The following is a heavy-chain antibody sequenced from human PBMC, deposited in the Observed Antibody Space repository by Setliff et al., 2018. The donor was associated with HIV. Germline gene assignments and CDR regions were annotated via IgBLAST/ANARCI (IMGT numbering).Heavy chain of an antibody. J-gene: IGHJ4*02. CDR3: GRSGXXGEVYAY. D-gene: IGHD6-6*01. CDR2: IYPIDSDT. CDR1: GYSFTNYW. Sequence: GESLKISCKGSGYSFTNYWVGWGRQMPGGGLEWMGIIYPIDSDTKYSPSFWGRVTISVDKSTNTAYLHWNSLRPAGTAMDYCGRSGXXGEVYAYWGQGTQVTVSA. V-gene: IGHV5-51*01.